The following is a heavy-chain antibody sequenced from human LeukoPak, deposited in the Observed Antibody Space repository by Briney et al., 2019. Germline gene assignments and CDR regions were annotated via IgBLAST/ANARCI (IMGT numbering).Heavy chain of an antibody. CDR2: INHSGST. Sequence: PSETLSLTCTVSGGSISGYYWSWIRQPPGKGLEWIGEINHSGSTNYNPSLKSRVTISVDTSKNQFSLKLSSVTAADTAVYYCARGYYDSSGYYYGLWFDPWGQGTLVTVSS. D-gene: IGHD3-22*01. CDR1: GGSISGYY. CDR3: ARGYYDSSGYYYGLWFDP. V-gene: IGHV4-34*01. J-gene: IGHJ5*02.